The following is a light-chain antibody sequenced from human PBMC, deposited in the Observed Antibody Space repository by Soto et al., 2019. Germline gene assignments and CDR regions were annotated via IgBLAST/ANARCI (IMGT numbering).Light chain of an antibody. V-gene: IGLV2-23*01. CDR3: CSYASSSTWV. Sequence: QSALTQPASVSGSPGQSITISCTGTSSDVGSYNLVSWYQQHPGKAPKLVIYAGDKRPSGVSNRFSGFKSGNTASLTISGLQAEDEADYYCCSYASSSTWVFGGGTKVTVL. CDR1: SSDVGSYNL. J-gene: IGLJ3*02. CDR2: AGD.